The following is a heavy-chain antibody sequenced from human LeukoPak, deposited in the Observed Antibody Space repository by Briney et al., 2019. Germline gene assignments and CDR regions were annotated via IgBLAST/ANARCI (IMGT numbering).Heavy chain of an antibody. V-gene: IGHV3-20*04. J-gene: IGHJ5*02. D-gene: IGHD3-10*01. CDR3: ARDKGQYGSGTRGFTWFDP. CDR1: GFTFDDYG. CDR2: INWNGGST. Sequence: GGSLRLSCAASGFTFDDYGMSWVRQAPGKGLEWVSGINWNGGSTGYADSVKGRFTISRDNAKNSLYLQMNSLRAEDTALYYCARDKGQYGSGTRGFTWFDPWGQGTLVTVSS.